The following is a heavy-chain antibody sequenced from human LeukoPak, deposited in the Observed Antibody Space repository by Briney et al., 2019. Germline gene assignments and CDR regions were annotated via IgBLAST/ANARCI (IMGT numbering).Heavy chain of an antibody. V-gene: IGHV1-18*01. CDR2: ISAYNGNT. CDR1: GYTFTSYG. J-gene: IGHJ6*02. D-gene: IGHD6-19*01. CDR3: ARDSSGWYRQGVYYYGMDV. Sequence: ASVKVSCKASGYTFTSYGISWVRQAPGQGLEWMGWISAYNGNTKYSQKFQGRVTITRDTSASTAYMELSSLRSEDTAVYYCARDSSGWYRQGVYYYGMDVWGQGTTVTVSS.